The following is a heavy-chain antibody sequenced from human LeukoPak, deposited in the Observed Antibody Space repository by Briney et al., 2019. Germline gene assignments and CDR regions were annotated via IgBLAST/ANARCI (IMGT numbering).Heavy chain of an antibody. CDR1: GGSIINSSYC. Sequence: NPSETLSLTCTVSGGSIINSSYCWGWVRQPPGKGLEWIGSIYYSGTTYYNPSLKSRVTISGDTSKNQFSLKLTSVTAADTAVYFCARIATGYGSSFHYWGQGTLVTVSS. V-gene: IGHV4-39*01. CDR3: ARIATGYGSSFHY. CDR2: IYYSGTT. D-gene: IGHD6-13*01. J-gene: IGHJ4*02.